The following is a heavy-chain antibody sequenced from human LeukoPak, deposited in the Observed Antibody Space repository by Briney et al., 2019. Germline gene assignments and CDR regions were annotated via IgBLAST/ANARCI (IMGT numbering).Heavy chain of an antibody. CDR3: ARDRRHWFGETQTLFDP. CDR2: IYYSGST. D-gene: IGHD3-10*01. Sequence: SQTLSLTCTVSGGSISSGGYYRSWIRQHPGKGLEWIGYIYYSGSTYYNPSLKSRVTISVDTSKNQFSLKLSSVTAADTAVYYCARDRRHWFGETQTLFDPWGQGTLVTVSS. J-gene: IGHJ5*02. CDR1: GGSISSGGYY. V-gene: IGHV4-31*03.